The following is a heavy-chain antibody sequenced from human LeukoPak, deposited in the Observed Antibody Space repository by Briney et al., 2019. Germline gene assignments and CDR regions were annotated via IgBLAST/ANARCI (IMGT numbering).Heavy chain of an antibody. D-gene: IGHD5-12*01. V-gene: IGHV3-30*04. J-gene: IGHJ4*02. CDR1: GFTFSSYA. CDR2: ISYVGSNK. CDR3: TRDLGWLHYED. Sequence: GGSLRLSCAASGFTFSSYAMHWVRQAPGKGLEWVAVISYVGSNKYYADSVKGRFTVSRDNSKNTLYLQMDSLRADDTAIYYCTRDLGWLHYEDWGQGTLVTVSS.